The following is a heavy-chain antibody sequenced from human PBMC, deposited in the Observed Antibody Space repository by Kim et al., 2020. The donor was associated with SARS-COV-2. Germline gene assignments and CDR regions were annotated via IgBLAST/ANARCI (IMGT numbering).Heavy chain of an antibody. CDR1: GYTFTSYG. D-gene: IGHD2-15*01. CDR3: ARDSDIYCSGGSCLNWFDP. J-gene: IGHJ5*02. V-gene: IGHV1-18*01. CDR2: ISAYNGNT. Sequence: ASVKVSCKASGYTFTSYGISWVRQAPGQGLEWMGWISAYNGNTNYAQKLQGRVTMTTDTSTSTAYMELRSLRSDDTAVYYCARDSDIYCSGGSCLNWFDPWGQGTLVTVSS.